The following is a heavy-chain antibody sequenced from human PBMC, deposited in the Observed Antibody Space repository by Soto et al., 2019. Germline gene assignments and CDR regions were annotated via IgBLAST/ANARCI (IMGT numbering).Heavy chain of an antibody. J-gene: IGHJ4*02. CDR1: GFTFSSYT. V-gene: IGHV3-30*04. CDR2: ISYDGRNK. CDR3: ARDLGCSGWMRMDY. Sequence: SLTLSCAASGFTFSSYTMHWVRQAPGKGLEWVAVISYDGRNKYYADSVKGRFTMSRDNSKNTLYLQMNSLRAEDTAVYYCARDLGCSGWMRMDYWGQGTLVTVSS. D-gene: IGHD2-15*01.